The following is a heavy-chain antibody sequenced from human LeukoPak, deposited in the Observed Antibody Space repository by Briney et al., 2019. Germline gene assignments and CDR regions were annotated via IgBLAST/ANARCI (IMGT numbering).Heavy chain of an antibody. CDR2: IYYSGST. J-gene: IGHJ3*02. Sequence: SETLSLTCTVSGGSISSYYWSWIRQPPGKGLEWIGYIYYSGSTNYNPSLKSRVTISVDTSKNQFSLKLSSVTAADTAAYYCARHPRDGNWNYVLNAFDIWGQGTMVTVSS. V-gene: IGHV4-59*08. D-gene: IGHD1-7*01. CDR3: ARHPRDGNWNYVLNAFDI. CDR1: GGSISSYY.